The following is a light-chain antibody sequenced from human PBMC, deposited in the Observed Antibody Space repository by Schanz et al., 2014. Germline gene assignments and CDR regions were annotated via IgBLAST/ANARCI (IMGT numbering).Light chain of an antibody. CDR3: QQYGSSPAVA. V-gene: IGKV3-15*01. Sequence: EIVMTQSPVTLSVSPGERATLSCRASESVSSNLAWYEQKPGQAPRLLVYGASTRATGIPARFSGSGSGTEFTLPISSLQSEDFAVYYCQQYGSSPAVAFGQGTKVEIK. CDR1: ESVSSN. J-gene: IGKJ1*01. CDR2: GAS.